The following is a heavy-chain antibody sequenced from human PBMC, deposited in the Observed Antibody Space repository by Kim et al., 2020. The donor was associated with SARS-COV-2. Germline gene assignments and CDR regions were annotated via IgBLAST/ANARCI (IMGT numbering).Heavy chain of an antibody. Sequence: ASVKVSCRISGYTFTDFYLQWLRQAPGQGLEWLGWIDPNSGATNYAQKFRGRVTMTRDTSISTIYMDLSSLRSDDTAKYYCARDPGLQDFDHWGQGTLVT. CDR3: ARDPGLQDFDH. D-gene: IGHD4-4*01. CDR2: IDPNSGAT. J-gene: IGHJ4*02. CDR1: GYTFTDFY. V-gene: IGHV1-2*02.